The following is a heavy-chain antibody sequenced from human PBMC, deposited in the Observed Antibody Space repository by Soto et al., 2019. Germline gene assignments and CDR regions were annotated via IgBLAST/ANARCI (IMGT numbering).Heavy chain of an antibody. CDR2: INAHSGGT. D-gene: IGHD6-6*01. Sequence: QVQLVQSGAAVKKPGASVKVSCKASGFSFTGYYIHWLRQAPGQGLEWMGWINAHSGGTEYAQKFQGRVTVTRYTSIATAYLTLTSLTSDDTALYYCAKDLTRQLAYWLDPWGQGTQVTVSS. J-gene: IGHJ5*02. CDR3: AKDLTRQLAYWLDP. CDR1: GFSFTGYY. V-gene: IGHV1-2*02.